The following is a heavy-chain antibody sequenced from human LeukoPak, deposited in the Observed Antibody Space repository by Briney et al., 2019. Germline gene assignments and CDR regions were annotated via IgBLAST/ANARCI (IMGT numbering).Heavy chain of an antibody. CDR1: GFTFSSYG. D-gene: IGHD5-24*01. CDR3: AREMATITYAFDI. J-gene: IGHJ3*02. Sequence: GGSLRLSCAASGFTFSSYGMNWVRQAPGKGLEWVCAMSGSGGSTYYADSVKGRFTISRDNSKNTLHLQMNSLRAEDTAIYYCAREMATITYAFDIWGQGTMVTVSS. V-gene: IGHV3-23*01. CDR2: MSGSGGST.